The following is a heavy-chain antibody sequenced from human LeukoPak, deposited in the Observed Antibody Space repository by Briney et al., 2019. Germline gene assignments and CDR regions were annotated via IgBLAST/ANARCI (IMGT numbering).Heavy chain of an antibody. CDR2: ISSSSSYI. Sequence: GGSLRLSCVASGFTFSSYSMNWVRQAPGKGLEWVSSISSSSSYIYYTDSLRGRFTVSRDNAKNSLFLQMDSLRAEDTAVYYCARDGLVDFWSGYFGYYYYYMDVWGKGTTVTVSS. V-gene: IGHV3-21*01. CDR3: ARDGLVDFWSGYFGYYYYYMDV. CDR1: GFTFSSYS. D-gene: IGHD3-3*01. J-gene: IGHJ6*03.